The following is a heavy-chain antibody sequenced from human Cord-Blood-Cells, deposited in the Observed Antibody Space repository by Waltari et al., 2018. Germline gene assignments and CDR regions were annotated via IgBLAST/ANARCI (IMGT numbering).Heavy chain of an antibody. CDR2: IKSEGSST. J-gene: IGHJ5*02. CDR1: GFTFSSYW. V-gene: IGHV3-74*01. Sequence: EVQLVESGGGLVQPGGSLRLSCAASGFTFSSYWMHWVRQAAGTGLVGASLIKSEGSSTSEADSVKGLFTISRDNAKNTLYLKMNSLRAEDTAVYYCARSADGTGWFDPWGQGTLVTVSS. CDR3: ARSADGTGWFDP. D-gene: IGHD6-13*01.